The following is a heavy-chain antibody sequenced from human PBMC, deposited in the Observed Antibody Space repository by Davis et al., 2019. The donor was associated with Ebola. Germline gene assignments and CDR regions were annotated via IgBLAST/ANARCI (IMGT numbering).Heavy chain of an antibody. V-gene: IGHV3-74*03. D-gene: IGHD6-19*01. CDR1: GFTFSSYW. Sequence: PGGSLRLSCAASGFTFSSYWMHWVRQAPGKGLVWVSCINRDGSTTTYADSVKGRFTISRDNAKNTLYLQMNNLRVEDTAVYYCARARGVAVAGTVDYWGQGALVTVSS. CDR2: INRDGSTT. CDR3: ARARGVAVAGTVDY. J-gene: IGHJ4*02.